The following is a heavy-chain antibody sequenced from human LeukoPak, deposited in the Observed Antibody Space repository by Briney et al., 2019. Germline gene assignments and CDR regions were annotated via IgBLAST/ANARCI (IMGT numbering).Heavy chain of an antibody. CDR2: VKKDASEK. CDR1: GFTFSNNW. D-gene: IGHD6-6*01. Sequence: GGSLRLSCAASGFTFSNNWMTWVRQAPGKGLEWVASVKKDASEKYYVDSVKGRFTISRDNSKNTLYLQMNSLRAEDTAVYYCARVFEYSSSPGYFDLWGRGTLVTVSS. J-gene: IGHJ2*01. V-gene: IGHV3-7*01. CDR3: ARVFEYSSSPGYFDL.